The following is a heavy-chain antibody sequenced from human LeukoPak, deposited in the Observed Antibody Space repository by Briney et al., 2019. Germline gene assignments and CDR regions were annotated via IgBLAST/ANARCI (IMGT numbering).Heavy chain of an antibody. CDR3: ARDTMVDWYFDL. Sequence: GGSLRLSCAASGFSVSDNYMNWVRQAPGKGLEWVSVIYSGGSTFYADSVKGRFALSRDNSKNTLYLQMNSLRAEDTAVYYCARDTMVDWYFDLWGRGTLVTVSS. CDR1: GFSVSDNY. CDR2: IYSGGST. V-gene: IGHV3-53*01. J-gene: IGHJ2*01. D-gene: IGHD4-23*01.